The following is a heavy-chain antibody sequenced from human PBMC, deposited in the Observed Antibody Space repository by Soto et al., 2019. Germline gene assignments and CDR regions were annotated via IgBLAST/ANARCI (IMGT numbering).Heavy chain of an antibody. J-gene: IGHJ6*02. V-gene: IGHV4-59*01. CDR1: FGSISSYY. D-gene: IGHD3-22*01. CDR3: ARDYYYDSRGHPGAYHYGMDV. Sequence: SETLSLTCTVSFGSISSYYWSWIRQSPGKGLEWIGHIYNSGGTNYNPSLKSRVIMSVDTSKNQISLQLSSVTAADTAVYYCARDYYYDSRGHPGAYHYGMDVWGQGTTVTVS. CDR2: IYNSGGT.